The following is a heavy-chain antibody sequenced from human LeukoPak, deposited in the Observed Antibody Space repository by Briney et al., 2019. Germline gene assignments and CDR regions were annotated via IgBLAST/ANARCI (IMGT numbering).Heavy chain of an antibody. CDR3: ARWYYYDSSSRFDY. CDR2: MNPHSAIT. D-gene: IGHD3-22*01. J-gene: IGHJ4*02. V-gene: IGHV1-8*01. CDR1: GYTFTSYD. Sequence: GASVKVSCKASGYTFTSYDINWVRQATGQGLEWMGWMNPHSAITGYAQKLQVRLTMTSNTSISTAYMELTSLRSEDTAVYYCARWYYYDSSSRFDYWGQGTLVTVSS.